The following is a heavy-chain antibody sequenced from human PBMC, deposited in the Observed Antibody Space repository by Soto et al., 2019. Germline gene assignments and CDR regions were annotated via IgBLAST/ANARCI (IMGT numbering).Heavy chain of an antibody. D-gene: IGHD6-19*01. Sequence: SQTLSLTGALSGDDVSSNSAAWNWFRQSPSRGLEWLGRKFYGSKWYNDFAVSVKSRITFNADTAKNQFSLQLNSVTPEDTAVYYCARGRAVYGMDVWGQGTTVTVSS. V-gene: IGHV6-1*01. J-gene: IGHJ6*02. CDR1: GDDVSSNSAA. CDR3: ARGRAVYGMDV. CDR2: KFYGSKWYN.